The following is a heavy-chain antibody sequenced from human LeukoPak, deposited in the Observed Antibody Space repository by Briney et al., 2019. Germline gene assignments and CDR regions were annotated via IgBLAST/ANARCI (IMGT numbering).Heavy chain of an antibody. Sequence: PGGSLRLSCAASGFTFSSYAMSWVRQAPGKGLEWVSAISGGGGSTYYADSVKGRFTISRDNSKNTVYLQMNSLRAEDTAVYYCAKTGATRVSWFDYWGQGTLVTVSS. D-gene: IGHD5-12*01. CDR2: ISGGGGST. CDR1: GFTFSSYA. V-gene: IGHV3-23*01. CDR3: AKTGATRVSWFDY. J-gene: IGHJ4*02.